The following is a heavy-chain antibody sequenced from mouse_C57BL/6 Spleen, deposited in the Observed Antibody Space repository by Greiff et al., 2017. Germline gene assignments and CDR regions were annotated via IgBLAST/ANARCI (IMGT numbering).Heavy chain of an antibody. D-gene: IGHD4-1*01. CDR3: ARCWDVPYFDY. CDR1: GYAFSSYW. V-gene: IGHV1-80*01. Sequence: QVQLKQSGAELVKPGASVKISCKASGYAFSSYWMNWVKQRPGKGLEWIGQIYPGDGDTNYNGKFKGKATLTADKSSSTAYMQLSSLTSEDSAVYFCARCWDVPYFDYWGQGTTLTVSS. CDR2: IYPGDGDT. J-gene: IGHJ2*01.